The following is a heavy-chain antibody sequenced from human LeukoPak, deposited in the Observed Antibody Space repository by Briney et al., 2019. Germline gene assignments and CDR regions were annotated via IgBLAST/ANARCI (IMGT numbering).Heavy chain of an antibody. CDR2: IYYSGST. CDR1: GGSISSYY. V-gene: IGHV4-59*12. J-gene: IGHJ5*02. CDR3: ARDRVATGYNWFDP. Sequence: PSETLSLTCTVSGGSISSYYWSWIRQPPGKGLEWIGYIYYSGSTNYNPSLKSRVTISVDTSKNQFSLKLSSVTAADTAVYYCARDRVATGYNWFDPWGQGTLVTVSS. D-gene: IGHD5-12*01.